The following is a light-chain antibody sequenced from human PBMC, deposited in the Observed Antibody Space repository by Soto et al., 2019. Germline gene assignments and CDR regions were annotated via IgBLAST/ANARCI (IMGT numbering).Light chain of an antibody. CDR3: QQYGDSIT. CDR2: DAV. J-gene: IGKJ4*01. Sequence: VLTQSPASLSLSPGERATVSCRASQTVTSSYLAWYQQRPGQAPQLLIYDAVKRATGIPDRFSGSESGRDYTLTISRLDPEDSAVYYCQQYGDSITFGGGTKVEIK. CDR1: QTVTSSY. V-gene: IGKV3-20*01.